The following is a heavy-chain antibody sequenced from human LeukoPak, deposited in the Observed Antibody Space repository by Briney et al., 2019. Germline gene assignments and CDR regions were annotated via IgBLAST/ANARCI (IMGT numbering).Heavy chain of an antibody. Sequence: SETLSLTCAVYGGSFSGYYRSWIRQPPGKGLEWIGEINHSGSTNYNPSLKSRVTISVDTSKNQFSLKLSSVTAADTAVYYCARRLGYCSSTSCYSPRLWYYYYYMDVWGKGTTVTISS. D-gene: IGHD2-2*01. J-gene: IGHJ6*03. V-gene: IGHV4-34*01. CDR1: GGSFSGYY. CDR2: INHSGST. CDR3: ARRLGYCSSTSCYSPRLWYYYYYMDV.